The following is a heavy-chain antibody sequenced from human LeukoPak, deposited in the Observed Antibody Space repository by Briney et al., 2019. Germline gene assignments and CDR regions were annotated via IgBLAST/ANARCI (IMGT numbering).Heavy chain of an antibody. CDR2: ISGSGGST. J-gene: IGHJ5*02. D-gene: IGHD6-13*01. V-gene: IGHV3-23*01. CDR1: GFTFSTYA. Sequence: GGSLRLSCAASGFTFSTYAVSWVRQAPGKGLEWVSAISGSGGSTYYADSVKGRFTISRDNSKNTLYLQMNSLRAEDTAVYYCAKDSSSWRNNWFDPWGQGTLVTVSS. CDR3: AKDSSSWRNNWFDP.